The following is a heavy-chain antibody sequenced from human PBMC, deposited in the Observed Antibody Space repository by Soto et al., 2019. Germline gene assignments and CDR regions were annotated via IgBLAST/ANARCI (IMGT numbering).Heavy chain of an antibody. V-gene: IGHV1-69*01. D-gene: IGHD4-17*01. J-gene: IGHJ5*02. CDR3: ARVGGGPYGDYRGTSGP. Sequence: QVQLVQSGAEVKKPGSSVKVSCKASGGTFSSYAISWVRQAPGQGLEWMGGIIPIFGTANYAQKFQGRVTITADESTSTAYMELSSLRSEDTAVYYCARVGGGPYGDYRGTSGPWGQGTLVTVSS. CDR2: IIPIFGTA. CDR1: GGTFSSYA.